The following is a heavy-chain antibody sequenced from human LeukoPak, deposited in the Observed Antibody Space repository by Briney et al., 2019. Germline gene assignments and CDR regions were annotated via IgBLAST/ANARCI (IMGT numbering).Heavy chain of an antibody. CDR2: IIPVFGTA. V-gene: IGHV1-69*01. J-gene: IGHJ4*02. CDR3: ARGPAGTASDY. CDR1: GGTFSSYA. Sequence: SVTVSCTASGGTFSSYAISWVRQAPGQGLEWMGGIIPVFGTANYAQKFQGRVTITADESTSTAYMELSSLRSEDTAVYYCARGPAGTASDYWGQGTLVTVSS. D-gene: IGHD1-1*01.